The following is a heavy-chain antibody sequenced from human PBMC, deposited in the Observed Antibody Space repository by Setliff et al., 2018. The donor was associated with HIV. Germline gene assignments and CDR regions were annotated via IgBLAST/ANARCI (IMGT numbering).Heavy chain of an antibody. D-gene: IGHD3-10*01. CDR2: IIHSGGT. CDR1: GGSFSGYY. CDR3: ARRIDNSGSFPDKNWFDT. V-gene: IGHV4-34*12. Sequence: SETLSLTCAVYGGSFSGYYWTWIRQPPGRGLEWIGEIIHSGGTNYNRSPKSRVTISVDTSKNQFSLNLTSVTAADTAVYYCARRIDNSGSFPDKNWFDTWGQGSLVTVSS. J-gene: IGHJ5*02.